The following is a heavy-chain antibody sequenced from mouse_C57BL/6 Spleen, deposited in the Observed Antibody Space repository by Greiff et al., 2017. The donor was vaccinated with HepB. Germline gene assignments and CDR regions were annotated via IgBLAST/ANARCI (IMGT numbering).Heavy chain of an antibody. CDR2: IYPGDGDT. CDR3: ARQPSYRDFDY. D-gene: IGHD2-10*01. J-gene: IGHJ2*01. Sequence: VQLQQSGAELVKPGASVKISCKASGYAFSSYWMNWVKQRPGKGLEWIGQIYPGDGDTNYNGKFKGKATLTADKSSSTAYMQLSSLTSEDSAVYCCARQPSYRDFDYWGQGTTLTVSS. V-gene: IGHV1-80*01. CDR1: GYAFSSYW.